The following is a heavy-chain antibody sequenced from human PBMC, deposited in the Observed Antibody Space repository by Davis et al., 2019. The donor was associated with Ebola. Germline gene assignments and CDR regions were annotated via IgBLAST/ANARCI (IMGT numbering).Heavy chain of an antibody. Sequence: MPSETLSLTCTVSGGSISSYYWTWIRQSPGKGLEWLGEINEGGYTNYNPSLKSRVTISIDTSKNQFSLKLTSVTAADTAVYYCARWGHYYYDSSGYRKRNWFDPWGQGTLVTVSS. J-gene: IGHJ5*02. CDR1: GGSISSYY. CDR2: INEGGYT. V-gene: IGHV4-34*01. D-gene: IGHD3-22*01. CDR3: ARWGHYYYDSSGYRKRNWFDP.